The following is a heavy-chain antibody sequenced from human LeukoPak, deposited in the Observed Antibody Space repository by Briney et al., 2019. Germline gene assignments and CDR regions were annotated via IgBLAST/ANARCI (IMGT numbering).Heavy chain of an antibody. CDR2: ISGSGGST. CDR1: GFTFSSYA. CDR3: AKGGGYYYDSSGYYGASKVPYWYFDL. Sequence: PGGSLRLSCAASGFTFSSYAMSWVRQAPGKGLEWVSAISGSGGSTYYADSVKGRFTISRDNSKNTLYLQMNSLRAEDTAVYYCAKGGGYYYDSSGYYGASKVPYWYFDLWGRGTLVTVSS. J-gene: IGHJ2*01. D-gene: IGHD3-22*01. V-gene: IGHV3-23*01.